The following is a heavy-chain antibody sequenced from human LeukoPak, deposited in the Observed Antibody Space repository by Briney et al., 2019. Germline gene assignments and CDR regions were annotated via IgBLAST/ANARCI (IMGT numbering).Heavy chain of an antibody. Sequence: PGGSLRLSCAASGFTFSSYWMNWVRHAPGKGLEWVANIKQDGSEKYYVDSVKGRFTISRDNAKNSLYLQMNSLRAEDTAVYYCARGPPRDSSGYFNYWGQGTLVTVSS. V-gene: IGHV3-7*01. CDR1: GFTFSSYW. D-gene: IGHD3-22*01. CDR3: ARGPPRDSSGYFNY. CDR2: IKQDGSEK. J-gene: IGHJ4*02.